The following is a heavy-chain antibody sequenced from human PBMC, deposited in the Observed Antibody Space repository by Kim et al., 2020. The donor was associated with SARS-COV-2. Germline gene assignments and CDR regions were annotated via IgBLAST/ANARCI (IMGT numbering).Heavy chain of an antibody. CDR3: ARDTHPQQLGGRFDS. CDR1: GFIFSSNA. CDR2: ISYDGNGK. Sequence: GGSLRLSFAASGFIFSSNAMHWVRQAPGKGLEWVSLISYDGNGKYYADSMKGRFTISRDNSESTLYLQINSLRSEDTAVYYCARDTHPQQLGGRFDSWGQGTLVTVSS. V-gene: IGHV3-30*03. J-gene: IGHJ4*02. D-gene: IGHD6-13*01.